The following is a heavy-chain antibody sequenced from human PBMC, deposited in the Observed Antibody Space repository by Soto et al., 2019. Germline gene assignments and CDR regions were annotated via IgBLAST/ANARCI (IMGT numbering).Heavy chain of an antibody. CDR1: GGSCSGYY. D-gene: IGHD6-6*01. CDR3: ARGCRRQLVLQHYYYYMDV. Sequence: PAETLSLTCAVYGGSCSGYYWSWIRQPPGKGLEWIGEINHSGSTNYNPSLKSRVTISVDTSKNHFSLKLSSVTAADTAVYYCARGCRRQLVLQHYYYYMDVWGKGTTVTVSS. V-gene: IGHV4-34*01. J-gene: IGHJ6*03. CDR2: INHSGST.